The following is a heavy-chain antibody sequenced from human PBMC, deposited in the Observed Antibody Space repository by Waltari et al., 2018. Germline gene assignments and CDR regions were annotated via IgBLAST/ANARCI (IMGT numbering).Heavy chain of an antibody. CDR3: ARANPTDAFDI. V-gene: IGHV4-61*02. Sequence: QVQLQESGPGLVKPSQTLSLTCTVSGGSISSGRYYWRWIRQPAGKGLEWIGRIYTSGSTNYNPSLKSRVTISVDTSKNQFSLKLSSVTAADTAVYYCARANPTDAFDIWGQGTMVTVSS. CDR2: IYTSGST. CDR1: GGSISSGRYY. J-gene: IGHJ3*02.